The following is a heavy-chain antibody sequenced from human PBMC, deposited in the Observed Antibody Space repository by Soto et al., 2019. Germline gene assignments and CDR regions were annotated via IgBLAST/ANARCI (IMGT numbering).Heavy chain of an antibody. D-gene: IGHD2-2*01. V-gene: IGHV1-69*01. Sequence: QVQLVQSGAEVKKPGSSVKVSCKASGGTFSSYAISWVRQAPGQGLEWMGGNIPISDTTNYGQKFLGRVTITADESTSTAYMELSSLRSEDTAVYYCARSQGSSTSLEIYYYYYYGMDVWGQGTTVTVSS. J-gene: IGHJ6*02. CDR2: NIPISDTT. CDR1: GGTFSSYA. CDR3: ARSQGSSTSLEIYYYYYYGMDV.